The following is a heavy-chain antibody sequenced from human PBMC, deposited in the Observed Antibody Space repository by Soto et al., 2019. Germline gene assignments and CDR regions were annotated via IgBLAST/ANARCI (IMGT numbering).Heavy chain of an antibody. CDR2: INPSGGST. Sequence: QVQLVQSGAEVKKPGASVKVSCKASGYTFTSYYMHWVRQAPGQGLEWMGIINPSGGSTSYAQKFQGRVTMTRDTSTSTVYMELSSLRSEDTAVYYCARVGDDCSGYYYEEAFDIWGQGTMVTVSS. V-gene: IGHV1-46*01. CDR3: ARVGDDCSGYYYEEAFDI. CDR1: GYTFTSYY. J-gene: IGHJ3*02. D-gene: IGHD3-22*01.